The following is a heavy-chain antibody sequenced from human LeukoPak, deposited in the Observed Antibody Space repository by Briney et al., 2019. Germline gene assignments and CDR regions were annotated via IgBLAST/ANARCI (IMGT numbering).Heavy chain of an antibody. Sequence: PGGSLRLSCAASGFSFSSYAMSWVRQAPGKGLEWVSAISGSGGSTYYADSVKGRFTISRDNSKNTLYLQMNSLRAEDTAVYYCAKTDTAMVLIDAFDIWGQGTMVTVSS. CDR3: AKTDTAMVLIDAFDI. V-gene: IGHV3-23*01. CDR1: GFSFSSYA. D-gene: IGHD5-18*01. J-gene: IGHJ3*02. CDR2: ISGSGGST.